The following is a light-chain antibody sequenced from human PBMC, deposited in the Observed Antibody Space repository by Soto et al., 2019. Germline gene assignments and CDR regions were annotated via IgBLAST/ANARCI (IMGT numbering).Light chain of an antibody. CDR1: QAIRND. CDR3: LQHSDYPFS. Sequence: AIQMTQSPSSLSASVGDRVTITCRASQAIRNDLGWYQQKPGKAPNLLIFGASNLQAGVPVRFSASGSGTNFTLTISNLQPEDFATYYCLQHSDYPFSFGQGTRLEI. J-gene: IGKJ2*01. V-gene: IGKV1-6*01. CDR2: GAS.